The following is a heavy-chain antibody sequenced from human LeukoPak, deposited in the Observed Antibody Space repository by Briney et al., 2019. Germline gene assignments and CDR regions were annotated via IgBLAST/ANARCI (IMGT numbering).Heavy chain of an antibody. Sequence: GGSLRLSCTVSGFTVSSNSMHWVRQAPGKGLEWVAIISYDGSNKYYADSVKGRFTISRDNSKNTLYLQMNSLRAEDTAVYYCAKYGQGGWYPLFDYWGQGTLVTVSS. CDR3: AKYGQGGWYPLFDY. J-gene: IGHJ4*02. CDR1: GFTVSSNS. D-gene: IGHD6-19*01. V-gene: IGHV3-30*18. CDR2: ISYDGSNK.